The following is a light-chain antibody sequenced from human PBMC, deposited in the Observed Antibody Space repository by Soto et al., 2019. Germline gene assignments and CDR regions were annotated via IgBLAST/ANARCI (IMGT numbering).Light chain of an antibody. Sequence: EIQMTQSASILSASVGDSFTMTCRASQSISTYLNWYQKKPGKAPNRLIYDASRLQSGVPSRFSGSGGGTDFTLSISSVQPEDFATYFCQQSYMDPITFGQGTRLEI. CDR3: QQSYMDPIT. J-gene: IGKJ5*01. CDR2: DAS. V-gene: IGKV1-39*01. CDR1: QSISTY.